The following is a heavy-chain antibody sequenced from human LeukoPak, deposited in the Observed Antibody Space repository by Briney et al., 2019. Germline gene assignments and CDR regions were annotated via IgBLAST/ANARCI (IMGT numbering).Heavy chain of an antibody. CDR2: ISYDGSNK. CDR1: GFTFSSFA. Sequence: GGSLRLSCAASGFTFSSFAMHWVRQAPGKGLEWVAVISYDGSNKYYADSVKGRFTISRDNSKNTLYLQMNSLTAEDTAVFYCARGDRGIAAAGFLNYWGQGTLVTVSS. CDR3: ARGDRGIAAAGFLNY. J-gene: IGHJ4*02. V-gene: IGHV3-30*04. D-gene: IGHD6-13*01.